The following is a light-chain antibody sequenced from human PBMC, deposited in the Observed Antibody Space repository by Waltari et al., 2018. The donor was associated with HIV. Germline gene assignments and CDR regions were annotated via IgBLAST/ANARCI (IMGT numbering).Light chain of an antibody. V-gene: IGLV2-8*01. Sequence: QSALTQPPSASGSPGQSVTLSCTGTSSDVGGYNYVSWYQQHPGKAPKLMIYEVSKRPSGVPDRFSGSKSGNTASLTVSGLQAEDEADYYCSSYGGSNNHVVFGGGTKLTVL. J-gene: IGLJ2*01. CDR1: SSDVGGYNY. CDR3: SSYGGSNNHVV. CDR2: EVS.